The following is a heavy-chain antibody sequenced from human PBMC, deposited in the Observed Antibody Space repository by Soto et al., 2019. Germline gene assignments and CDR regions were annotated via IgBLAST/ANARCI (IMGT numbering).Heavy chain of an antibody. Sequence: QLQLQESGPGLVKPSETLSLTCTVSGGSISSSSYYWGWIRQPPGKGLEWIGSIYYSGSTYYNPSLKSRVTISVDTSKNQFSLKLSSVTAADTAVYYCARAPYIVVVVAATPSLGWFDPWGQGTLVTVSS. D-gene: IGHD2-15*01. J-gene: IGHJ5*02. CDR3: ARAPYIVVVVAATPSLGWFDP. CDR1: GGSISSSSYY. CDR2: IYYSGST. V-gene: IGHV4-39*01.